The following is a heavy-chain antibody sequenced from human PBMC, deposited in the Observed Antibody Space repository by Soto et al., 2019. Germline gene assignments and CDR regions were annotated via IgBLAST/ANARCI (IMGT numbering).Heavy chain of an antibody. J-gene: IGHJ5*02. D-gene: IGHD3-3*01. Sequence: GASVKVSCKASGYNLNIYGINWVRQAPGQGLELMGWISAYDGKTTSGEKFQGRVTMTTDASTSTAYMELRSLRSDDTAVYYCARDPHEYWTSYWFDPWGQGTLVTVSS. CDR1: GYNLNIYG. CDR2: ISAYDGKT. V-gene: IGHV1-18*01. CDR3: ARDPHEYWTSYWFDP.